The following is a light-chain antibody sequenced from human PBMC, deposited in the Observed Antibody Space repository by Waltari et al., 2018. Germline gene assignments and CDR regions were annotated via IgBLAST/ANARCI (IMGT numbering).Light chain of an antibody. Sequence: EIVLTQSPGTLSLSPGEGATPSCRASQSVSSGYLAWYQQKPGQAPRLLIYGASSRATGIPDRFSGSGSGTDFTLTIIRLEPEDFAVYYCQQFANSPPTFGPGTKVDIK. V-gene: IGKV3-20*01. CDR1: QSVSSGY. CDR3: QQFANSPPT. J-gene: IGKJ3*01. CDR2: GAS.